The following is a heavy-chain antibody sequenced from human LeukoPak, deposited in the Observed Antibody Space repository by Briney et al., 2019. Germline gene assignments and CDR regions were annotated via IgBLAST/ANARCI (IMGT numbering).Heavy chain of an antibody. CDR2: IIPIFGST. CDR3: ARGRSGIPAVTYNWFDP. J-gene: IGHJ5*02. D-gene: IGHD6-13*01. CDR1: GGTFNSNA. Sequence: SVKVSCKASGGTFNSNAFHWVRQAPGQGLEWMGGIIPIFGSTKYAQKFQGRVTVTTDESTGTAYMVLSDLRSDDTAVYYCARGRSGIPAVTYNWFDPWSQGTLVTVSS. V-gene: IGHV1-69*05.